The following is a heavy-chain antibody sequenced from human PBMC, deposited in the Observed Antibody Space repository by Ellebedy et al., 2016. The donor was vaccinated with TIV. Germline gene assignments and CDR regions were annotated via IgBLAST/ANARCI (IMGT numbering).Heavy chain of an antibody. CDR3: ASGLTGDYGAFDV. CDR2: VSSSSSAI. V-gene: IGHV3-48*01. CDR1: GFTFGGHS. J-gene: IGHJ3*01. Sequence: GESLKISCAASGFTFGGHSMTWVRQAPGKGLEWISAVSSSSSAIFYADSVKGRFSISRDNARNSLYLQMNTLRAEDTAVYYCASGLTGDYGAFDVWGPGTMVTVSS. D-gene: IGHD4-17*01.